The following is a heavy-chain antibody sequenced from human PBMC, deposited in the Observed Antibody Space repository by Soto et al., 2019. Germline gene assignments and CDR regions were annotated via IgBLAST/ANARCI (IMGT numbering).Heavy chain of an antibody. CDR3: ARDASYYYGMDV. CDR2: INPNSGGT. Sequence: KRAPASVKVSCKASGYTFTSYYMHWVRQAPGQGLEWMGWINPNSGGTNYAQKFQGWVTMTRDTSISTAYMELSRLRSDDTAVYYCARDASYYYGMDVWGQGTTVTVSS. V-gene: IGHV1-2*04. CDR1: GYTFTSYY. J-gene: IGHJ6*02.